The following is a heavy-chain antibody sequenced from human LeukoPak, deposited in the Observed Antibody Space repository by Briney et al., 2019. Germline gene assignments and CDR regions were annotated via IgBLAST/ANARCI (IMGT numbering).Heavy chain of an antibody. CDR1: GFTFSSYW. Sequence: PGGSLRLSCAASGFTFSSYWMSWVRQAPGKGLEWVANIKQDGSEKYYVDSVKGRFTISRDNAKNSLYLQMNSLRAEDTAVYYCARVQLWFGYNWFDPWGQGTLVTVSS. D-gene: IGHD5-18*01. CDR3: ARVQLWFGYNWFDP. J-gene: IGHJ5*02. V-gene: IGHV3-7*03. CDR2: IKQDGSEK.